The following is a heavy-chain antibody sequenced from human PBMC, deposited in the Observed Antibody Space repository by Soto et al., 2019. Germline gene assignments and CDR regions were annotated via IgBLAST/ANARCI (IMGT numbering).Heavy chain of an antibody. V-gene: IGHV4-34*01. Sequence: PSETLSLTCAVYGGSFSGYYWSWIRQPPGKGLEWIGEINHSGGTNYNPSLKSRVTISVDTSKNQFSLKLSSVTAADTAVYYCAREYLRGYDFWSGYYYNWFDPWGQGTLVTVSS. CDR1: GGSFSGYY. J-gene: IGHJ5*02. D-gene: IGHD3-3*01. CDR2: INHSGGT. CDR3: AREYLRGYDFWSGYYYNWFDP.